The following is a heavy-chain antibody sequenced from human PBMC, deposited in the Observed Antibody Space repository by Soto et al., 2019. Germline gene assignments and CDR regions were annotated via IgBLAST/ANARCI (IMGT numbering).Heavy chain of an antibody. CDR2: IIPIFGTA. V-gene: IGHV1-69*01. CDR3: ASEIWFGELSYYFDY. CDR1: GGTFSSYA. Sequence: QVQLVQSGAEVKKPGSSVKVSCKASGGTFSSYAISWVRQAPGQGLEWMGGIIPIFGTANYAQKFQGRVTITADESKSTAYMELSSLRSEDTAVYYCASEIWFGELSYYFDYWGQGPLVTVSS. J-gene: IGHJ4*02. D-gene: IGHD3-10*01.